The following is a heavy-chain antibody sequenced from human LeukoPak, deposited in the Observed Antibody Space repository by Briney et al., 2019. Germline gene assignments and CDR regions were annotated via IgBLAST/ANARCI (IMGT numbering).Heavy chain of an antibody. CDR2: ISSSSTI. Sequence: PGGSLRLSCAASGFTFSSYNMNWVRQAPGKGLEWVSYISSSSTIYYADSVKGRFTISRDNAENSLYLQMNSLRADDTAVYYCVRDLTCCGGDCFWGQGTLVTVSS. V-gene: IGHV3-48*01. CDR1: GFTFSSYN. CDR3: VRDLTCCGGDCF. J-gene: IGHJ4*02. D-gene: IGHD2-21*01.